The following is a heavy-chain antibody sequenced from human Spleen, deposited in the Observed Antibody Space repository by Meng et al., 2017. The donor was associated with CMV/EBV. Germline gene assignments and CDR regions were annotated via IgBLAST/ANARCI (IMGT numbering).Heavy chain of an antibody. CDR2: IYYTGST. J-gene: IGHJ4*02. Sequence: LTCSVSGGSVTLGSYYWSWILQPPGKGLEWLGYIYYTGSTSYNPSLKSRVTISLDTSKNQFSLRLSSVTAADTAVYYCARGSSSYFDFWGRGTLVTVSS. CDR3: ARGSSSYFDF. D-gene: IGHD6-6*01. CDR1: GGSVTLGSYY. V-gene: IGHV4-61*01.